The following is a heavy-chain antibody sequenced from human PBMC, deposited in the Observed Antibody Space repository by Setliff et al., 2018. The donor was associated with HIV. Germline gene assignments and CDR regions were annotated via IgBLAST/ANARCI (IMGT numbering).Heavy chain of an antibody. Sequence: SETLSLTCTVSGGSINSYYWSWIRQPPGKGLEWIGYIFYSGTTSYNPSLKSRVTISVDTSKNQFSLKLSSVTAADTAVYYCARHRRDYYGSGGYSAWGQGTLVIGAS. CDR1: GGSINSYY. CDR3: ARHRRDYYGSGGYSA. D-gene: IGHD3-10*01. V-gene: IGHV4-59*08. CDR2: IFYSGTT. J-gene: IGHJ5*02.